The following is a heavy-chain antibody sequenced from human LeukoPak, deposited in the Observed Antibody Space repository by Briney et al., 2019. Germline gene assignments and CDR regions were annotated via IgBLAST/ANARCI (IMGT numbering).Heavy chain of an antibody. V-gene: IGHV1-46*01. J-gene: IGHJ4*02. CDR1: GYTFTSYY. Sequence: GASVKVSCKASGYTFTSYYMHWVRQAPGQELQWMGIINPSDGSTNYVQKFQGRVTMTRDTSTSTVYMELSSLRYEDTAVYYCAVSRDGYDEDHRGQGTLVTVSS. CDR3: AVSRDGYDEDH. D-gene: IGHD5-24*01. CDR2: INPSDGST.